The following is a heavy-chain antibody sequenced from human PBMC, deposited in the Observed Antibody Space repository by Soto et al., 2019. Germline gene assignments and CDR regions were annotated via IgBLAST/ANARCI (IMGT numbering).Heavy chain of an antibody. CDR3: ANTWWGLGTYYQVDY. D-gene: IGHD3-10*01. CDR1: GFTFSNYA. CDR2: ISGNGANT. V-gene: IGHV3-23*01. J-gene: IGHJ4*02. Sequence: EVQLLESGGGLVQPGGSLRLSCAASGFTFSNYAMSWVRQAPGKGLEWVSGISGNGANTFYADSVKGRLTISRDNSKNTLYLQLNSLRADDTAVSYCANTWWGLGTYYQVDYWGQGTLVTVSS.